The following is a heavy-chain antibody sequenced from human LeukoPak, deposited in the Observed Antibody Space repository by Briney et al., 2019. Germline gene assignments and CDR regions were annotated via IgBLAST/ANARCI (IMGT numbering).Heavy chain of an antibody. J-gene: IGHJ4*02. V-gene: IGHV4-34*01. CDR3: ARGRYTHYDFWSGYYIPRYYFDY. Sequence: XETLSLTCAVYGGSFSGYYWSWIRQPPGKGLEWIGEINHSGSTNYNPSLKSRVTISVDTSKNQFSLKLSSVTAADTAVYYCARGRYTHYDFWSGYYIPRYYFDYWGQGTLVTVSS. CDR2: INHSGST. D-gene: IGHD3-3*01. CDR1: GGSFSGYY.